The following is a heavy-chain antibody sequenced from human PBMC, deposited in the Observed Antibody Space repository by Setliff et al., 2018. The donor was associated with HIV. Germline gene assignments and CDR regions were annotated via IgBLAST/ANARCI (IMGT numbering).Heavy chain of an antibody. D-gene: IGHD3-10*01. V-gene: IGHV4-38-2*01. CDR3: ARRAGNWGLNWFDP. CDR2: HYHDGTS. J-gene: IGHJ5*02. CDR1: GSSITTTYF. Sequence: PSETLSLTCDFSGSSITTTYFWAWIRLPPGKGLEWVGSHYHDGTSFCNPSLKSRVTVSLDTSKNQFSLKLQSVTAADTAVYYCARRAGNWGLNWFDPWGQGTQVTVSS.